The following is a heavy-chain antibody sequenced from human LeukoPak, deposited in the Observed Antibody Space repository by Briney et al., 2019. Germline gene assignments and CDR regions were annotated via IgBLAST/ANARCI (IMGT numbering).Heavy chain of an antibody. CDR3: TADERSHAHDGYDI. J-gene: IGHJ3*02. Sequence: SLRLSSAVSGVALSNALVSWVRQAPGQGRGWGGRIKNKADGETTDYVAPVKGRSTISRDDSENTLSLQMNSLKTEDTAVYYCTADERSHAHDGYDIWGQGTMVTVSS. D-gene: IGHD5-24*01. CDR1: GVALSNAL. V-gene: IGHV3-15*01. CDR2: IKNKADGETT.